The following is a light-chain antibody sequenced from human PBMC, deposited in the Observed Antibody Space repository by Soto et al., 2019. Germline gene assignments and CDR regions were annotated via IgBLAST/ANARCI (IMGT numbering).Light chain of an antibody. V-gene: IGKV1-6*01. CDR1: QGIRND. CDR2: KAS. CDR3: QQYERYPMT. J-gene: IGKJ4*01. Sequence: AIQMTQSPSSLSASVGDRVTITCRASQGIRNDLGWYQQKPGKAPKILISKASTLQSGVPPRFSGSGSGTEFTLTISSLQPDDFATYYCQQYERYPMTFGGGTKVEIK.